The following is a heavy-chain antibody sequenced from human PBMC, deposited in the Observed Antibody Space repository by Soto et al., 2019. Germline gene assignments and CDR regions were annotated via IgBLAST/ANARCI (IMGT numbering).Heavy chain of an antibody. D-gene: IGHD3-3*01. Sequence: EVQLVESGGGLVQPGGSLRLSCAASGFTFSSYSMNWVRQAPGKGLEWVSYISSSSSTIYYADSVKGRFTISRDNAKNSLYLQMNSLRAEDTAVYYCARGDDFWSGYPDRDYYMDVWGKGTTVTVSS. CDR2: ISSSSSTI. CDR3: ARGDDFWSGYPDRDYYMDV. CDR1: GFTFSSYS. J-gene: IGHJ6*03. V-gene: IGHV3-48*01.